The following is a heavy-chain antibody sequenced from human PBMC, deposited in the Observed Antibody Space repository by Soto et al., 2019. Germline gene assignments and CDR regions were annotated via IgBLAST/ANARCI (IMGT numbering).Heavy chain of an antibody. J-gene: IGHJ6*02. CDR3: ARDLRFRGFYGMDV. CDR1: GGSISSGGYY. CDR2: IYYSGST. D-gene: IGHD3-10*01. Sequence: QVQLQESGPGLVKPSQTLSLTCTVSGGSISSGGYYWSWIRQHPGKGLEWIGYIYYSGSTYYNPSLKSRVTLSVATSKNQSSLKLSSVTAADTAVYYCARDLRFRGFYGMDVWGQGTTVTVSS. V-gene: IGHV4-31*03.